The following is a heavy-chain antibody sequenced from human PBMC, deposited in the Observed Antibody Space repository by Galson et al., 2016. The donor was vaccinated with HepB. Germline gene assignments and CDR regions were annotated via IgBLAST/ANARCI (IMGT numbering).Heavy chain of an antibody. CDR1: RDPVTSGTYY. CDR2: IHDSGNT. V-gene: IGHV4-61*01. J-gene: IGHJ6*02. D-gene: IGHD2-2*02. Sequence: TLSLTCTVSRDPVTSGTYYWSWVRQSPGKGLDWIGYIHDSGNTNYNPSIKSRVTISRDTSKNQFFLELTSVTAADTAVYYCARDEGFYNGMDVWGQGTTVTVAS. CDR3: ARDEGFYNGMDV.